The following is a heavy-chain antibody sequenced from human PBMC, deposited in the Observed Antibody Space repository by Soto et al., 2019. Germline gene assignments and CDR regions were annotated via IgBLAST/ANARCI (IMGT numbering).Heavy chain of an antibody. CDR1: GYTFTGYY. J-gene: IGHJ6*02. V-gene: IGHV1-18*04. CDR3: ARGGYYDSSGSRNYYYYGMNV. Sequence: ASVKVSCKASGYTFTGYYMHWVRQAPGQGLEWMGWINAYDGNTKYAQILQGRVSLTTDTSTNTAYMELRSLRSDDTAMYFCARGGYYDSSGSRNYYYYGMNVWGQGTTVTVSS. D-gene: IGHD3-22*01. CDR2: INAYDGNT.